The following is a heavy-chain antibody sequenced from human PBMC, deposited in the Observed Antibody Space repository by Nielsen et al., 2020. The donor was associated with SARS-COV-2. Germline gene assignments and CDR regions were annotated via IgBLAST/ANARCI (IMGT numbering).Heavy chain of an antibody. V-gene: IGHV3-23*01. CDR1: GFTFSSYA. Sequence: GESLKISCAASGFTFSSYAMSWVRQAPGKGLEWVSAISGSGGSTYYADSVKGRFTISRDNSKNTLYLQMHSLRPEDTAVYYCTKEGTYCTSTICYVRAFDIWGQGTMVTVSS. J-gene: IGHJ3*02. CDR3: TKEGTYCTSTICYVRAFDI. CDR2: ISGSGGST. D-gene: IGHD2-2*01.